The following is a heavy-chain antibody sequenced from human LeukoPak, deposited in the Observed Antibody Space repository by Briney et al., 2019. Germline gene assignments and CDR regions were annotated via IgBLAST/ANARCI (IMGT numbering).Heavy chain of an antibody. J-gene: IGHJ6*02. CDR2: IRQDGREK. V-gene: IGHV3-7*03. Sequence: GSLRLSCAASRFIFSNYWMRWVRQAPGKGLEGVANIRQDGREKYYVDSVKGRFTISRDNAKNSLSLQMDSLRAEDTAVYYCARDQMGPYYGMDVWGQGTTVTVSS. CDR1: RFIFSNYW. CDR3: ARDQMGPYYGMDV. D-gene: IGHD5-24*01.